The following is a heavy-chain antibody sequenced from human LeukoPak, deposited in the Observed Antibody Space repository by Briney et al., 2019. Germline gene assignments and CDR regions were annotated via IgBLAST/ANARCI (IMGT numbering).Heavy chain of an antibody. Sequence: QPGRSLRLSCAASGFIFISYGMHWVRQAPGKGLEWVALISYDGSNKYYADSVKGRFTISRDNAKNSLYLQMNSLRAEDTAVYYCARIGAGSSRDYWGQGTLVTVSS. D-gene: IGHD6-13*01. J-gene: IGHJ4*02. CDR1: GFIFISYG. CDR2: ISYDGSNK. V-gene: IGHV3-30*03. CDR3: ARIGAGSSRDY.